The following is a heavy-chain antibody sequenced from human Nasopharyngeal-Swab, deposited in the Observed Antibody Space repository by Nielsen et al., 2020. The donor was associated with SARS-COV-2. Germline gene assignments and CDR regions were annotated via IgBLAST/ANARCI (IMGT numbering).Heavy chain of an antibody. CDR3: ARALGYCSGGNCYDSGTNDAFDI. J-gene: IGHJ3*02. CDR1: GYRFNTNG. D-gene: IGHD2-15*01. CDR2: IWYDGSKE. V-gene: IGHV3-33*01. Sequence: GGSLRLSCAASGYRFNTNGIHWVRQAPGKGLEWVAVIWYDGSKEYYEDSVKGRFTMSKDNSKNTAYLQMNSLRDEDTAVYYCARALGYCSGGNCYDSGTNDAFDIWGQGTMVSVSS.